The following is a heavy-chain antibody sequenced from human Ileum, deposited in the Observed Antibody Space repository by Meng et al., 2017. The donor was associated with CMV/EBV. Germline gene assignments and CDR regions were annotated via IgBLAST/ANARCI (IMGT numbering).Heavy chain of an antibody. J-gene: IGHJ6*02. CDR2: INSDGSST. CDR3: ARGAYSPPYYYYGMDV. Sequence: GGSLRLSCVASGFTFSSYWMHWVRQAPGKGLVWVSRINSDGSSTSYADSVKGRFTISRDNAKNTLYLQMNSLRAEDTAVYYCARGAYSPPYYYYGMDVWGQGTTVTVSS. CDR1: GFTFSSYW. D-gene: IGHD4-11*01. V-gene: IGHV3-74*01.